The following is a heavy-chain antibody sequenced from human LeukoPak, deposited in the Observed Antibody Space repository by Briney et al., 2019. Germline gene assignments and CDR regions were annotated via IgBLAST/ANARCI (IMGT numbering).Heavy chain of an antibody. J-gene: IGHJ4*02. CDR3: ARKGNRYYYGSGSYYRTLGY. CDR2: MNPNSGNT. V-gene: IGHV1-8*01. Sequence: ASVKVSCKASGYTFTSYDINWVRQATGQGLEWMGWMNPNSGNTGYAQKFQGRVTMTRNTSISTAYMELSSLRSEDTAVYYCARKGNRYYYGSGSYYRTLGYWGQGTLVTVSS. D-gene: IGHD3-10*01. CDR1: GYTFTSYD.